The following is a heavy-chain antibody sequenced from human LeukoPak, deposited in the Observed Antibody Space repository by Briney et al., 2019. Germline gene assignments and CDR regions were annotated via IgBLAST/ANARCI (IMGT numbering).Heavy chain of an antibody. CDR3: ASGSWYGSGSWGF. V-gene: IGHV3-33*01. Sequence: GGSLRLSCAASGFTFSSHDMHWVRQAPGKGGEWVSAIWYDGSNKVYADSVKGRFSISRDNSSNTVYLQMSRLRVEETAVYYCASGSWYGSGSWGFWGQGTLVTVSS. J-gene: IGHJ4*02. CDR1: GFTFSSHD. CDR2: IWYDGSNK. D-gene: IGHD3-10*01.